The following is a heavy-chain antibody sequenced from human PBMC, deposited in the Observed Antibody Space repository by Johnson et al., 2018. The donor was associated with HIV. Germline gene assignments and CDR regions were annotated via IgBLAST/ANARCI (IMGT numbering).Heavy chain of an antibody. D-gene: IGHD2-2*01. Sequence: VQLVESGGGVVQPGTSLRLSCAASGFTFSSYAMHWVRQAPGKGLEWVAVISYDGSNKYYADSVKGRFTISRDNSKNTLYLQMNSQRAEDTAVYYCARDRCSSTSCIDAFDIWGQGTMVTVSS. CDR2: ISYDGSNK. J-gene: IGHJ3*02. CDR1: GFTFSSYA. V-gene: IGHV3-30*04. CDR3: ARDRCSSTSCIDAFDI.